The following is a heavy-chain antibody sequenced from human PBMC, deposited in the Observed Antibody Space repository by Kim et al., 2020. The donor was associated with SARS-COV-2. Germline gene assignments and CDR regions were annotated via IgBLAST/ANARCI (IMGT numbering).Heavy chain of an antibody. CDR2: INHSGST. V-gene: IGHV4-34*01. D-gene: IGHD3-16*02. CDR1: GGSFSGYY. CDR3: ARGNRGLGELSADFDY. J-gene: IGHJ4*02. Sequence: SETLSLTCAVYGGSFSGYYWSWIRQPPGKGLEWIGEINHSGSTNYNPSLKSRVTISVDTSKNQFSLKLSSVTAADTAVYYCARGNRGLGELSADFDYWGQGTLVTVSS.